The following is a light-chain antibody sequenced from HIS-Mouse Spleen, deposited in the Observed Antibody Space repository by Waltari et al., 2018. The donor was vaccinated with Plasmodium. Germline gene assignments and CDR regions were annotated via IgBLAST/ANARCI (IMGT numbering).Light chain of an antibody. V-gene: IGLV3-10*01. CDR1: ALPKKY. J-gene: IGLJ3*02. Sequence: SYELTQPPSVSVSPGQTARTPCSGTALPKKYAFWYQQKSGQAPVLVSYEDSKRPSGIPERFSGSSSGTMATLTISGAQVEDEADYYCYSTDSSGNHRVFGGGTKLTVL. CDR2: EDS. CDR3: YSTDSSGNHRV.